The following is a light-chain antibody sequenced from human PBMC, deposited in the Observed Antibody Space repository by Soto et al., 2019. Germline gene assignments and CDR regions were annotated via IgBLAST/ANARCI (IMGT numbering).Light chain of an antibody. V-gene: IGLV2-11*01. CDR1: SNDVGGYNY. CDR3: DSYGAR. J-gene: IGLJ3*02. Sequence: QSVLTQPRSVSGSPGQSVAISCTGTSNDVGGYNYVSWYQQHPGKAPKLMIYDVSKRPSGVPDRFSGSKSGNTASLTISGLRAEDEADYYCDSYGARFGGGTKVTVL. CDR2: DVS.